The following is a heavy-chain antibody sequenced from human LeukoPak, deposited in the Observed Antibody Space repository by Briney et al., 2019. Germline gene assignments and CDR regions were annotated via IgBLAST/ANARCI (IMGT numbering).Heavy chain of an antibody. J-gene: IGHJ3*02. CDR3: ARQSIAARRAFDI. CDR1: GGSISSYY. D-gene: IGHD6-6*01. V-gene: IGHV4-59*08. Sequence: SETLSLTCSVSGGSISSYYWSWIRQPPGKGLEYIGYSYYGGSTDYNPSLKSRVTISVDTSNQFSLMLTSVTAADTAVYYCARQSIAARRAFDIWGQGTMVTVSS. CDR2: SYYGGST.